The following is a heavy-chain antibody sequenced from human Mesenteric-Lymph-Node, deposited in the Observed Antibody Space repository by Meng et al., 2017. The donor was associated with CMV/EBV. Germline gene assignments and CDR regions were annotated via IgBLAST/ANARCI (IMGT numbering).Heavy chain of an antibody. J-gene: IGHJ4*02. V-gene: IGHV3-21*01. CDR3: ARVGGGSYYFFDY. Sequence: GESLKISCAASGFTFSSYSMNWVRQAPGKGLEWVSSISSSSSYIYYADSVKGRFTISRDNAKNSLYLQMNSLRAEDTAVYYCARVGGGSYYFFDYWGQGTLVTVSS. D-gene: IGHD1-26*01. CDR1: GFTFSSYS. CDR2: ISSSSSYI.